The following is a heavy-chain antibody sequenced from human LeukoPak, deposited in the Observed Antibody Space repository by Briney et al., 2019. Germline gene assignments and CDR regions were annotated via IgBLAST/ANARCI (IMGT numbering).Heavy chain of an antibody. CDR1: GGTFSSYA. CDR2: IIPIFGTA. Sequence: SVKVSCKASGGTFSSYAISWVRQAPGQGLEWMGGIIPIFGTANYAQKFQGRVTITADESTSTAYMELRSLRSEDTAVYYCAGTYYDFWSGYSHYYYYMDVWGKGTTVTVSS. D-gene: IGHD3-3*01. J-gene: IGHJ6*03. V-gene: IGHV1-69*13. CDR3: AGTYYDFWSGYSHYYYYMDV.